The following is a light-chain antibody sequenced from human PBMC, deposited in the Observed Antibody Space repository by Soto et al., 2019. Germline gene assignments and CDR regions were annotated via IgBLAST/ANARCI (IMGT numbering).Light chain of an antibody. CDR2: GAS. Sequence: IGMTQSPATLSVSPGERVTLSCRASQNVRGSKVAWYQQKPGEAPRVLIYGASSRAAGIPDRFSGSGSGTDFSLTISRLEPEDFALYYCQQYGGSPITFGQGTRLEIK. CDR3: QQYGGSPIT. CDR1: QNVRGSK. V-gene: IGKV3-20*01. J-gene: IGKJ5*01.